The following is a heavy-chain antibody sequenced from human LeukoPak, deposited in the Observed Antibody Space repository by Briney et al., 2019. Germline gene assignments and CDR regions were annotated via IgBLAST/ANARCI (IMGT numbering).Heavy chain of an antibody. V-gene: IGHV3-66*01. CDR1: GGSFSGYY. CDR2: IYSGGYT. Sequence: ETLSLTCAVYGGSFSGYYMSWIRQAPGKGLEWVSIIYSGGYTYYPDSVKGRFTISRDNSKNTLYLQMNSLRAEDTAVYFCARGTTTPYGDYRYFDYWGQGALVTVSS. CDR3: ARGTTTPYGDYRYFDY. D-gene: IGHD4-17*01. J-gene: IGHJ4*02.